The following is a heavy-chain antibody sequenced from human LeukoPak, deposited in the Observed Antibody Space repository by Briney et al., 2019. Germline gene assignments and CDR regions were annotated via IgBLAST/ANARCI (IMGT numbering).Heavy chain of an antibody. V-gene: IGHV4-39*07. Sequence: KPSETLSLTCTVSGGSISSSSYYWGWIRHPPGKGLGWIGYIYYSGSTYYNPSLKSRVTISVDTSKNQFSLKLSSVTAADTAVYYCARDLWFGESGGAFDIWGQGTMVTVSS. J-gene: IGHJ3*02. CDR2: IYYSGST. CDR1: GGSISSSSYY. CDR3: ARDLWFGESGGAFDI. D-gene: IGHD3-10*01.